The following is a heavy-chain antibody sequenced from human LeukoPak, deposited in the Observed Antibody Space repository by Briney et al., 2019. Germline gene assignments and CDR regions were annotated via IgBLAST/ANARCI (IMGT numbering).Heavy chain of an antibody. J-gene: IGHJ4*02. CDR3: ASTRIEYYYDSSGHSDY. D-gene: IGHD3-22*01. Sequence: SETLSLTCTVSGDYITTSGYYWGWIRQPPGKGLEWIGYIYYSGSTNYNPSLKSRVTISVDTSKNQFSLKLSSVTAADTAVYYCASTRIEYYYDSSGHSDYWGQGTLVTVSS. CDR2: IYYSGST. V-gene: IGHV4-61*05. CDR1: GDYITTSGYY.